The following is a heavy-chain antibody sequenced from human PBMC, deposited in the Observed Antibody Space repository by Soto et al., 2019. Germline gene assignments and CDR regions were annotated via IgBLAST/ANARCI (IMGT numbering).Heavy chain of an antibody. CDR2: ISAYSGNT. J-gene: IGHJ4*01. CDR1: GYTFTTYG. Sequence: QVQLVQSGAEVKKPGASVKVSCKASGYTFTTYGITWVRQAPGQGLEWMGWISAYSGNTNYAQKRKGRLTVTTDTSTNTAYMDLRSLRSDDTAVYYCARVVKAGDYGDYGRYYFDYWGHGTLVTVSS. CDR3: ARVVKAGDYGDYGRYYFDY. V-gene: IGHV1-18*04. D-gene: IGHD4-17*01.